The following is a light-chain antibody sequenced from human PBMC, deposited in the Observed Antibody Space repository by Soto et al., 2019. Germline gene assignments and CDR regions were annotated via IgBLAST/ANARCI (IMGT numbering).Light chain of an antibody. Sequence: DIQMTQSPSSLSASVGDRVAITCRASQSITTHVNWYQQKPGKAPKLLIYAASILQSGVPSRFSGSGSGTDFTLTISILQPEDFATYYCQQSYSTPSPPTFGQGTKLEIK. J-gene: IGKJ2*01. CDR3: QQSYSTPSPPT. CDR2: AAS. CDR1: QSITTH. V-gene: IGKV1-39*01.